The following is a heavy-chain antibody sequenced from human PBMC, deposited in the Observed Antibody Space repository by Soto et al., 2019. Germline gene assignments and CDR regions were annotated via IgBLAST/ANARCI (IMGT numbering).Heavy chain of an antibody. J-gene: IGHJ5*02. CDR3: ARWAVAYYYDSPLDP. D-gene: IGHD3-22*01. Sequence: ASVKVSCKASGYTFTGYYMHRVRQAPGQGLEWMGWINPNSGGTNYAQKFQGRVTMTRDTSISTAYMELSRLRSDDTAVYYCARWAVAYYYDSPLDPWGQGTLVTVSS. V-gene: IGHV1-2*02. CDR2: INPNSGGT. CDR1: GYTFTGYY.